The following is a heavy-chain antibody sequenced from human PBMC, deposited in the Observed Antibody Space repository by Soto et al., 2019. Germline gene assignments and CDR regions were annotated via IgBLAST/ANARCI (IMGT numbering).Heavy chain of an antibody. CDR2: VYYSGST. V-gene: IGHV4-59*01. J-gene: IGHJ6*02. CDR3: ARVGGCSGGSCYSSGYYYYGMDV. CDR1: GGSISSYY. Sequence: SETLSLTCTVSGGSISSYYWSWIRQPPGKXLEWIGYVYYSGSTNYNPSLKSRVTISVGTSKNQFSLKLSSVTAADTAVYYCARVGGCSGGSCYSSGYYYYGMDVWGQGTTVTVSS. D-gene: IGHD2-15*01.